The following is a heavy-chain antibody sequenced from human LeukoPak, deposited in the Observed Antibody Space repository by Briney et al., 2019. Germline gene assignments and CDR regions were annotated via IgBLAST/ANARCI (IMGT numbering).Heavy chain of an antibody. D-gene: IGHD3-22*01. Sequence: SQTLSLTCTVSGGSISSGSYYWGWIRQPPGKGLEWIGSIYYSGSTYYNPSLKSRVTISVDTSKNQFSLKLSSVTAADTAVYYCARRDRPELWFDPWGQGTLVTVSS. CDR3: ARRDRPELWFDP. V-gene: IGHV4-39*01. CDR1: GGSISSGSYY. CDR2: IYYSGST. J-gene: IGHJ5*02.